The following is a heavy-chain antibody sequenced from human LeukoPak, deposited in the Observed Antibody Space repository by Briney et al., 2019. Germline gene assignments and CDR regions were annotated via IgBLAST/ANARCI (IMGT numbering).Heavy chain of an antibody. D-gene: IGHD2-15*01. CDR2: IYSGGST. Sequence: GGSLRLSCAASGFTVSSNYMSWVRQAPGKGLEWVSVIYSGGSTYYADSVKGRFAISRDNSKNTLYLQMNSLRAEDTAVYYCAREGYCSGGSCGLGYWGQGTLVTVSS. CDR1: GFTVSSNY. J-gene: IGHJ1*01. V-gene: IGHV3-66*01. CDR3: AREGYCSGGSCGLGY.